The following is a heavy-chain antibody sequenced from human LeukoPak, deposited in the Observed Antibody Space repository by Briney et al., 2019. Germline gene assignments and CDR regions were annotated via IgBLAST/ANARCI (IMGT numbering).Heavy chain of an antibody. CDR2: ISSSGTTM. CDR1: GFTFNGYE. J-gene: IGHJ4*02. D-gene: IGHD2-2*01. V-gene: IGHV3-48*03. Sequence: GSLRLSCAASGFTFNGYEMNWVRQAPGKGLEWLSYISSSGTTMYYADSVKGRFTISRDNAENSLSLQMNSLRAEDTAVYYCARGARSVTSCYFDYWGQGTLVTVSS. CDR3: ARGARSVTSCYFDY.